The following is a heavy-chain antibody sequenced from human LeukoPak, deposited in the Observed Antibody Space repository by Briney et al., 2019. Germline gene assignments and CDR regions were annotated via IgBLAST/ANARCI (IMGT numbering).Heavy chain of an antibody. V-gene: IGHV3-23*01. D-gene: IGHD3-22*01. CDR2: ISGSGGST. J-gene: IGHJ4*02. CDR1: GFTFSTYA. Sequence: PGGSLRLSCAASGFTFSTYAMSWVRQAPGKGLEWVSEISGSGGSTYYADSVKGRFTISRDNSKNTLYLQMNSLRAEDTAVYYCAKEQIIENDSSGYYSGFDYWGQGTLVTVSS. CDR3: AKEQIIENDSSGYYSGFDY.